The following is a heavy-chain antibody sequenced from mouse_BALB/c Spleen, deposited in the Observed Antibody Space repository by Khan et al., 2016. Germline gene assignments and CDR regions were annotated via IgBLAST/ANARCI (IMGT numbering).Heavy chain of an antibody. CDR2: ISPYYGDA. Sequence: QVQLQQSGAELVRPGVSVKISCKGSGYTFTDYALHWVKQSHAKSLEWIGIISPYYGDATYNQKFKDKATMTVDKSSGTTYLELASLTSEDSAIYYCARSTSAVYYSLDCWGQGTSVTVAA. CDR3: ARSTSAVYYSLDC. J-gene: IGHJ4*01. CDR1: GYTFTDYA. V-gene: IGHV1S137*01.